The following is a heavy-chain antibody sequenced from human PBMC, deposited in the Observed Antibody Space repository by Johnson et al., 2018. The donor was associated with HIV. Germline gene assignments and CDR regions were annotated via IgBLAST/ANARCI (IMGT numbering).Heavy chain of an antibody. CDR1: GFTFSSYD. J-gene: IGHJ3*02. D-gene: IGHD3-10*01. CDR2: ISYDGSNK. Sequence: QVQLVESGGGLVQPGGSLRLSCAASGFTFSSYDMHWVRQATGKGLEWVAVISYDGSNKYYADSVKGRFTISRDNSKNTLYLQMNSLRAEDTAVYYCARHHITYYYTSGSPDAFDIWGQGTLVTVSS. V-gene: IGHV3-30*03. CDR3: ARHHITYYYTSGSPDAFDI.